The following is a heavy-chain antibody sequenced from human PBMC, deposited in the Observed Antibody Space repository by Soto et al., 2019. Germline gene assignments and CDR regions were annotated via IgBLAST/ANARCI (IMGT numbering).Heavy chain of an antibody. D-gene: IGHD3-9*01. V-gene: IGHV1-18*01. CDR1: GYTFTSYG. Sequence: QVQLVQSGAEVKKPGASVKVSCKASGYTFTSYGISWVRQAPGQGLEWMGWISAYNGNTNYAQKLQGRVTMTTDTATSTAYMELRSLRSDDTAVYYCARGSPTYDILTGYMYCFDYWGQGTLVTVSS. CDR2: ISAYNGNT. J-gene: IGHJ4*02. CDR3: ARGSPTYDILTGYMYCFDY.